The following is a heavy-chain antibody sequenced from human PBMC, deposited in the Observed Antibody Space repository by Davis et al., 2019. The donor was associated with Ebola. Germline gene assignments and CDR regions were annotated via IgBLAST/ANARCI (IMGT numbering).Heavy chain of an antibody. CDR3: ARVYSSSSFIYYYGMDV. D-gene: IGHD6-6*01. J-gene: IGHJ6*02. CDR2: INPNSGGT. Sequence: ASVQVSCKASGYTFTGYYMHWVRQAPGQGLEWMGRINPNSGGTNYAQKFQGRVTMTRDTSISTAYMELRSLRSDDTAVYYCARVYSSSSFIYYYGMDVWGQGTTVTVAS. V-gene: IGHV1-2*06. CDR1: GYTFTGYY.